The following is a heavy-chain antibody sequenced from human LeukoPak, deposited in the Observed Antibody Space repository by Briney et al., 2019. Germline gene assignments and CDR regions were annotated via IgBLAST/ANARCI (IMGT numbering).Heavy chain of an antibody. Sequence: GRSLRLSCAASGFTFSSYGMHWVRQAPGKGLEWVSAISGSGGSTYYADSVKGRFTISRDNSKNTLYLQMNSLRAEDTAVYYCAKATPSDYDYVWGSPTYGMDVWGQGTTVTVSS. CDR1: GFTFSSYG. V-gene: IGHV3-23*01. J-gene: IGHJ6*02. D-gene: IGHD3-16*01. CDR3: AKATPSDYDYVWGSPTYGMDV. CDR2: ISGSGGST.